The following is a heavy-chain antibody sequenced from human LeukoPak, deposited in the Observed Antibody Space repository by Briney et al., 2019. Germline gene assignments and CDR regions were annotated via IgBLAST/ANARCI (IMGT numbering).Heavy chain of an antibody. CDR1: GGTFSSYA. D-gene: IGHD1-26*01. Sequence: SVKVSCKASGGTFSSYAISWVRQAPGQGLEWMGGIIPIFGTANYAQKFQGRVTMTRDTSISTAYMELSSLRSEDTAVYYCARGRFRWELEIRDFDYWGQGTLVTVSS. CDR3: ARGRFRWELEIRDFDY. CDR2: IIPIFGTA. V-gene: IGHV1-69*05. J-gene: IGHJ4*02.